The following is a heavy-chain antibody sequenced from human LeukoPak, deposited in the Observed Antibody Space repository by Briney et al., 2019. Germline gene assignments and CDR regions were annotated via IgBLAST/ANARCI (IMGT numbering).Heavy chain of an antibody. CDR1: GYTLTELS. J-gene: IGHJ4*02. CDR3: AFVGIAAAGTGYYFDY. Sequence: GASVKVSCKVSGYTLTELSMHWARQAPGKGLEWMGGFDPEDGETIYAQKFQGRVTMTEDTSTDTAYMELSSLRSEDTAVYYCAFVGIAAAGTGYYFDYWGQGTLVTVSS. D-gene: IGHD6-13*01. V-gene: IGHV1-24*01. CDR2: FDPEDGET.